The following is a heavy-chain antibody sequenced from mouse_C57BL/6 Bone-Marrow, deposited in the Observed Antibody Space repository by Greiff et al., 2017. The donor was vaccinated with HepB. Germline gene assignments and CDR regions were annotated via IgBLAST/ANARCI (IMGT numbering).Heavy chain of an antibody. V-gene: IGHV5-16*01. Sequence: VMLVESEGGLVQPGSSMKLSCTASGFTFSDYYMAWVRQVPEKGLEWVANINYDGSSTYYLDSLKSRFIISRDNAKNILYLQMSSLKSEDTATYYCARMWLRRAYWYFDVWGTGTTVTVSS. CDR1: GFTFSDYY. CDR3: ARMWLRRAYWYFDV. J-gene: IGHJ1*03. D-gene: IGHD2-2*01. CDR2: INYDGSST.